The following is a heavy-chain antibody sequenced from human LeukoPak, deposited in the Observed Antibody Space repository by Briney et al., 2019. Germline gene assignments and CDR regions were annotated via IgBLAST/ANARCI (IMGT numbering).Heavy chain of an antibody. J-gene: IGHJ4*02. CDR3: ARLRVSGSYLYYFDY. CDR2: ILTSGTT. Sequence: SETLTLTCTVSNGSISSYHWSWVRQPPGKGLEWIGYILTSGTTNYNPSLKSRLTISVDTSKNQFTLKLSSVTAADTAVYYCARLRVSGSYLYYFDYWGQETLVTVSS. D-gene: IGHD1-26*01. CDR1: NGSISSYH. V-gene: IGHV4-4*09.